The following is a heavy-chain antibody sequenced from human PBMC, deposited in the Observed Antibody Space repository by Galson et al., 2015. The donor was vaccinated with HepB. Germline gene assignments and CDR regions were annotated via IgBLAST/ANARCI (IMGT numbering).Heavy chain of an antibody. J-gene: IGHJ6*02. CDR3: ARELYWRGVYYYYGMDV. V-gene: IGHV1-18*01. CDR1: GYTFTSYG. Sequence: SVKVSCKASGYTFTSYGISWVRQAPGQGLEWMGWISAYNGNTNYAQKLQGRVTMTTDTSTSTAYMELRSLRSDDTAVYYCARELYWRGVYYYYGMDVWGQGTTVTVSS. D-gene: IGHD3-10*01. CDR2: ISAYNGNT.